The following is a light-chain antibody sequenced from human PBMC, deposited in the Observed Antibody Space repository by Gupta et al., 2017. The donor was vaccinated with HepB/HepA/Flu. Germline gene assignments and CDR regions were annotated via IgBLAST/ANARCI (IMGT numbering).Light chain of an antibody. CDR3: QQYGSSPT. CDR1: QSVSSSY. Sequence: DIVLTQSPGTLSLSPGERATLACRASQSVSSSYLAWYQQKPGQAPRLLIDGASRRATAIPDRFSGSGSRTDFTLTISRLEPEDFAVYYCQQYGSSPTFGQGTKVEIK. V-gene: IGKV3-20*01. J-gene: IGKJ1*01. CDR2: GAS.